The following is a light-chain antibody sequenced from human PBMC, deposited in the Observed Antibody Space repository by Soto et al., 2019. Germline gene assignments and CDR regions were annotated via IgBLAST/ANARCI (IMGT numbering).Light chain of an antibody. CDR2: GAS. J-gene: IGKJ2*02. CDR3: QQDVSSPPCS. CDR1: QSVSSSY. Sequence: EIVLTQSPGTLSLSPGERATLSCRASQSVSSSYLAWYQQKPGQAPRLLVYGASSRATGIPDRFSGSGSGTDVTLTVSSLEPEDFAVYYCQQDVSSPPCSLGQGTKLEVK. V-gene: IGKV3-20*01.